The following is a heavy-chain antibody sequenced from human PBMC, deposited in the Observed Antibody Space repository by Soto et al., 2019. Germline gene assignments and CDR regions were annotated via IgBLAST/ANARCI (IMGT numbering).Heavy chain of an antibody. D-gene: IGHD4-17*01. CDR3: ARLSVTAYYYYGMDV. V-gene: IGHV4-39*01. CDR1: GGSISTSRSY. J-gene: IGHJ6*02. CDR2: IYYSGST. Sequence: SDTLSLTSTFSGGSISTSRSYGGWIRQPPGKGLEWIGSIYYSGSTYYNPSLKSRVTISVDTSKNQFSLKLSSVTAADTAVYYCARLSVTAYYYYGMDVWGQGTTVS.